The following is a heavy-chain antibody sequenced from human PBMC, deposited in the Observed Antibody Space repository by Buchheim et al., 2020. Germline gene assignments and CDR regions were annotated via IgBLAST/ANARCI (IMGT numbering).Heavy chain of an antibody. CDR2: MYSVGTT. J-gene: IGHJ4*02. D-gene: IGHD3-9*01. CDR1: GFSVGNNY. Sequence: EVQLVDSGGGVVQPGGSLRLSCAVSGFSVGNNYMSWVRQAPGKGLEWVSLMYSVGTTFDADSVKGRFTISRDTFNNTVYLQMNTLRAEDTALYYCARLDLVTGRAYWGQGTL. V-gene: IGHV3-66*04. CDR3: ARLDLVTGRAY.